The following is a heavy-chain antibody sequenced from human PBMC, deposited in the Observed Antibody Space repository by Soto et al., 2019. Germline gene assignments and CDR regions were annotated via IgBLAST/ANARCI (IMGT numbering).Heavy chain of an antibody. CDR3: ARGGIVATFLPHQYYFDY. CDR2: INHGGST. J-gene: IGHJ4*02. D-gene: IGHD5-12*01. CDR1: GGSFSGYY. Sequence: PSETLSLTCAVFGGSFSGYYWIWIRQSPGKGLEWIGEINHGGSTNYNPSLKSRVTLSLDTSTNQFSLKLSSLTAAHTAVYYCARGGIVATFLPHQYYFDYWRQGTLVTVSS. V-gene: IGHV4-34*01.